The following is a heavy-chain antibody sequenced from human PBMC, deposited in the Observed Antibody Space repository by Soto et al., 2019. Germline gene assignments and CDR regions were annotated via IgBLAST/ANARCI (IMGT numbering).Heavy chain of an antibody. Sequence: EVQLVESGGGLVQPGGSLRLSCAASGFTFSSYSMNWVRQAPGKGLEWVADINSGSSTIYYADSVKGRFTISRDNAKNSRYLQLNSLRAEDTAVYYCARDKPRSGYEKFDYWGQGTLVTVSS. D-gene: IGHD3-22*01. CDR2: INSGSSTI. V-gene: IGHV3-48*01. CDR3: ARDKPRSGYEKFDY. J-gene: IGHJ4*02. CDR1: GFTFSSYS.